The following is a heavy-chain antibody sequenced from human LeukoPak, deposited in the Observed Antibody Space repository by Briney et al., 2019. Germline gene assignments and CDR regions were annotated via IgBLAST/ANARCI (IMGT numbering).Heavy chain of an antibody. CDR3: ARVGQLENYYYYYMDV. Sequence: ASVKVSCKASGYTFTSYDINWVRQATGQGLEWMGWMNPNSGNTGYAQKFQGRVTITRNTSISTAYMELSSLRSEDTAVYYCARVGQLENYYYYYMDVWGKGTTVTISS. V-gene: IGHV1-8*01. CDR1: GYTFTSYD. CDR2: MNPNSGNT. D-gene: IGHD1-1*01. J-gene: IGHJ6*03.